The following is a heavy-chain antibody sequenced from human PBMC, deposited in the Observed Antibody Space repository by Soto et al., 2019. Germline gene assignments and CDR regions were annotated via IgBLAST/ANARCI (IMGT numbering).Heavy chain of an antibody. D-gene: IGHD3-3*01. V-gene: IGHV1-2*02. CDR2: INPNSGGT. CDR3: ARVKITLSYYYSGMDV. Sequence: GASVKVSCKASGYTFTGYYMHWVRQAPVQGLECMGGINPNSGGTTYAEKFQVRVTMTRDTSISTAYMELSRLRSDDTAVYSCARVKITLSYYYSGMDVWGQGTTVTVSS. CDR1: GYTFTGYY. J-gene: IGHJ6*02.